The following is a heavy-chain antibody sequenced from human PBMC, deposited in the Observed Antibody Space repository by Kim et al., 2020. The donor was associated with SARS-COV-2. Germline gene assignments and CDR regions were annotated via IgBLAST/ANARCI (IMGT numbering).Heavy chain of an antibody. D-gene: IGHD4-17*01. CDR3: ASNDYGVTGDY. Sequence: TYYADSVKGRFTISRDNSKNTLYLQTNSLRAEDTAVYYCASNDYGVTGDYWGQGTLVTVSS. CDR2: T. J-gene: IGHJ4*02. V-gene: IGHV3-23*01.